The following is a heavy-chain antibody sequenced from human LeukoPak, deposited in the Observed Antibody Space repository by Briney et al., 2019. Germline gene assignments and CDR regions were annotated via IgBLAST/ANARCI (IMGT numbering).Heavy chain of an antibody. CDR1: GFTVSTNC. V-gene: IGHV3-53*04. J-gene: IGHJ4*02. CDR2: IYSGGTT. Sequence: GGSLRLSCAASGFTVSTNCMTWLRQAPGKGLEGVSTIYSGGTTYYPDSVMGRFTISSHNSRNTLYLQMNGLSAEDTAVYYCARVDAVMAYYFDLWGQGTLVTVSS. D-gene: IGHD5-18*01. CDR3: ARVDAVMAYYFDL.